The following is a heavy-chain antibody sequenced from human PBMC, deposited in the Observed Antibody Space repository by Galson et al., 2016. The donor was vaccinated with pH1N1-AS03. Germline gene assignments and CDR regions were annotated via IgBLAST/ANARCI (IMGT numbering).Heavy chain of an antibody. Sequence: PALVKPTQTLTLTCAFSGFSLATSGVGVGWIRQPPGKALEWLALIYWDDDKLYNPSLKSRLTVTKDTSKILVVLTLTDMDSVDTATYFCTRSRYYNTNLYYFDYCGQGTLVTVSS. CDR1: GFSLATSGVG. J-gene: IGHJ4*02. D-gene: IGHD2/OR15-2a*01. V-gene: IGHV2-5*02. CDR2: IYWDDDK. CDR3: TRSRYYNTNLYYFDY.